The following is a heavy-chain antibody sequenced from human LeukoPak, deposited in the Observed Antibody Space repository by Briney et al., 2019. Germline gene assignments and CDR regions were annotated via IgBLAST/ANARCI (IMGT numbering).Heavy chain of an antibody. V-gene: IGHV3-66*01. CDR2: IYSGGST. J-gene: IGHJ6*02. CDR1: GFTVSSNY. Sequence: GGSLRLSCAASGFTVSSNYMSWVRQAPGKGLEWVSVIYSGGSTYYADSVKGRFTISRDNSKNTLYLQMNSLRAEDTAVYYCARDHLWFGEQNYYYYGMDVWGQGTTVTVSS. CDR3: ARDHLWFGEQNYYYYGMDV. D-gene: IGHD3-10*01.